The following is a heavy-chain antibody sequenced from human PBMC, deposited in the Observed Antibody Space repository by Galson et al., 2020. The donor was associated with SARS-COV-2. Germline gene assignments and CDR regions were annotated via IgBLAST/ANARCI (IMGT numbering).Heavy chain of an antibody. CDR3: ATGPVVPAAILGWCDP. D-gene: IGHD2-2*02. Sequence: ASVKVSCKVSGYTLTELSMHWVRQAPGKGLEWMGGFDPEDGETIYAQKFQGRVTMTEDTSTDTAYMELSSLRSEDTAVYYCATGPVVPAAILGWCDPWGQGTLVTVSS. V-gene: IGHV1-24*01. J-gene: IGHJ5*02. CDR1: GYTLTELS. CDR2: FDPEDGET.